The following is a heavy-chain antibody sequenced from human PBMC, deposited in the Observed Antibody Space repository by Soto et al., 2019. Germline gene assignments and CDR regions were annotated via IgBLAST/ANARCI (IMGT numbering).Heavy chain of an antibody. Sequence: HPGGSLRLSCAGSGFTFSTYDMHWVRQAPGKGLEWVAIMWYDGSNKYYADSVKGRFTMSRDNSKSTVFLQMNSLRAEDTAVYYCARATQSEPFFDSWGQGTLVTVSS. D-gene: IGHD3-16*01. CDR3: ARATQSEPFFDS. CDR2: MWYDGSNK. V-gene: IGHV3-33*01. CDR1: GFTFSTYD. J-gene: IGHJ4*02.